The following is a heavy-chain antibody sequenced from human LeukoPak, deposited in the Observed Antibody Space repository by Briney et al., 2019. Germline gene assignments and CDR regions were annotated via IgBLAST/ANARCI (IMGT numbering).Heavy chain of an antibody. Sequence: SETLSLTCAVYGGSFSGYHWSWIRQPPGKGLEWIGEINHSGSTNYNPSLKSRVTISVDTSKNQFSLKLSSVTAADTAVYYCARGIVVVPAAMPDYYYGMDVWGQGTTVTVSS. D-gene: IGHD2-2*01. CDR1: GGSFSGYH. CDR3: ARGIVVVPAAMPDYYYGMDV. CDR2: INHSGST. J-gene: IGHJ6*02. V-gene: IGHV4-34*01.